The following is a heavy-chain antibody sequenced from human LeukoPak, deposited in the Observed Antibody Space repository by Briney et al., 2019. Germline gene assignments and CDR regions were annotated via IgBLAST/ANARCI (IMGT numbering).Heavy chain of an antibody. V-gene: IGHV3-48*04. CDR3: ARDAYSSSWANWFDP. D-gene: IGHD6-13*01. Sequence: GGSLRLSCAASGFTFSSYSMNWVRQAPGKGLEWVSYISSSSSTIYYADSVKGRFTISRGNAKNSLYLQMNSLRAEDTAVYYCARDAYSSSWANWFDPWGQGTLVTVSS. CDR2: ISSSSSTI. J-gene: IGHJ5*02. CDR1: GFTFSSYS.